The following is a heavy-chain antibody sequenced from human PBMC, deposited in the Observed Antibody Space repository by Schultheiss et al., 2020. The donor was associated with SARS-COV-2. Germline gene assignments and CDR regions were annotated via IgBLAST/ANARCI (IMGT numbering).Heavy chain of an antibody. Sequence: GGSLRLSCAASGFTFSDNAMSWVRQAPGKGLEWVSGISGSGGSTYYADSVKGRFTISRDNSKNTLYLQMNSLRAEDTAVYYCAKCASTVTILDAFDIWGQGTMVTVSS. CDR1: GFTFSDNA. J-gene: IGHJ3*02. D-gene: IGHD4-17*01. V-gene: IGHV3-23*01. CDR2: ISGSGGST. CDR3: AKCASTVTILDAFDI.